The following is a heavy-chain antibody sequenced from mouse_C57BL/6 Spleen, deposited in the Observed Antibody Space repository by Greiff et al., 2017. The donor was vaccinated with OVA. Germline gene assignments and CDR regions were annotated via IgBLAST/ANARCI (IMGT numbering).Heavy chain of an antibody. Sequence: VQLQQSGPGLVKPSQSLSLTCSVTGYSITSGYYWHWIRQFPGNKLEWMGYISYDGSNNYNPSLKNRISITRDTSKNQFFLKLNSVTTEDTATYYCARGGDYDWFAYWGQGTLVTVSA. CDR1: GYSITSGYY. J-gene: IGHJ3*01. CDR3: ARGGDYDWFAY. V-gene: IGHV3-6*01. CDR2: ISYDGSN. D-gene: IGHD2-4*01.